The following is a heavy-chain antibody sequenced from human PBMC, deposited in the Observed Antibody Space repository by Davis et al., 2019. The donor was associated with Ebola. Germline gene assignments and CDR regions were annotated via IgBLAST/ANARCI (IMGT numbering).Heavy chain of an antibody. V-gene: IGHV3-9*01. CDR2: ISWNSDSV. Sequence: GGSLRLSCVGSGFTFDDYAMHWVRQVPGKGLEWVSSISWNSDSVGYVDSVKGRFTISRDNSKNTLYLQMNSLGAEDTAVYYCARDGGYCSGGSCYDYGMDVWGQGTTVTVSS. D-gene: IGHD2-15*01. CDR3: ARDGGYCSGGSCYDYGMDV. CDR1: GFTFDDYA. J-gene: IGHJ6*02.